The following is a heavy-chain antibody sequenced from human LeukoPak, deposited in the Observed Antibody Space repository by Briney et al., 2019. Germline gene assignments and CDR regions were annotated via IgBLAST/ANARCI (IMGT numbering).Heavy chain of an antibody. D-gene: IGHD1-26*01. Sequence: GGSPRLSCAASGFTFRGYWMTWVRQAPGRGLEWVANIKQDGSEEYYVDSVKGRFTISRDNAKKSLFLQMNSLRDEDTAVYYCARAIAGTTLAVDIWGQGTMVTVSS. CDR3: ARAIAGTTLAVDI. J-gene: IGHJ3*02. V-gene: IGHV3-7*01. CDR1: GFTFRGYW. CDR2: IKQDGSEE.